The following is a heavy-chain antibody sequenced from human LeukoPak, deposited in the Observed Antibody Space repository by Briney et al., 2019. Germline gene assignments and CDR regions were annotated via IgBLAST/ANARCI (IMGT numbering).Heavy chain of an antibody. Sequence: SGGSLRLSCAASGFTFSSYGMHWVRQAPGKGLEWVAFIRYDGSNKYYADPVKGRFTISRDNSKNTLYLQMNSLRAEDTAMYYCAKGVDILTGYYDYWGQGTLVTVSS. CDR3: AKGVDILTGYYDY. D-gene: IGHD3-9*01. CDR2: IRYDGSNK. J-gene: IGHJ4*02. V-gene: IGHV3-30*02. CDR1: GFTFSSYG.